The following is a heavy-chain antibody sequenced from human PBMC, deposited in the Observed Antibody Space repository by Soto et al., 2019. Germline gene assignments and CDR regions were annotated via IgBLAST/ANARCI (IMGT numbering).Heavy chain of an antibody. CDR2: ISGSGGST. J-gene: IGHJ4*02. D-gene: IGHD2-15*01. CDR3: AKYPRCSGGSCYVFDY. V-gene: IGHV3-23*01. Sequence: PGGSLRLSCAASGFTFSSYAMSWVRQAPGKGLEWVSAISGSGGSTYYADSVKGRFTISRDNSKNTLYLQMNSLRAEDTAVYYCAKYPRCSGGSCYVFDYWGQGTLVTVSS. CDR1: GFTFSSYA.